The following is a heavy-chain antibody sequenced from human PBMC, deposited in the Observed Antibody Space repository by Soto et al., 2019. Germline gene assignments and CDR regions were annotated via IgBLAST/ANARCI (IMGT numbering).Heavy chain of an antibody. J-gene: IGHJ4*02. V-gene: IGHV4-39*01. CDR3: ARQEGYSSIWYPFDY. Sequence: SETLSLTCTVSSAPVSSSTYTWGWIRQPPGKGLEWIGNIYYSGSTYYNPSLKSRVTISIDTSKNQFSLKLTSVTAADTAIYYCARQEGYSSIWYPFDYWGQGTLVTVSS. CDR2: IYYSGST. D-gene: IGHD6-13*01. CDR1: SAPVSSSTYT.